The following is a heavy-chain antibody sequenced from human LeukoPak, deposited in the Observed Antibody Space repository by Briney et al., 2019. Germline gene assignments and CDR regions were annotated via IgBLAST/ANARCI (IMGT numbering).Heavy chain of an antibody. CDR3: ARDTLRLSGASCFGWWGY. CDR1: GYTFTGYY. J-gene: IGHJ4*02. Sequence: ASVKVSCKASGYTFTGYYMHWVRQAPGQGLEWMGRINPNSGGTNYAQKFQGRVTMTRDTSISTAYMELSRLRSDDTAVYYCARDTLRLSGASCFGWWGYWGQGTLVTVSS. D-gene: IGHD2-15*01. V-gene: IGHV1-2*06. CDR2: INPNSGGT.